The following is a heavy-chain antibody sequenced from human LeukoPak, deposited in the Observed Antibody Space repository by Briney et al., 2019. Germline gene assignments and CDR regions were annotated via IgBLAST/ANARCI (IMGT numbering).Heavy chain of an antibody. CDR3: ARGLSAIVY. V-gene: IGHV4-34*01. Sequence: SETLSLTCAVYGGSFSGYYWSWIRQPPGKGLEWIGEINHSGSANYNPSLKSRVTISVDTSKNQFSLKLSSVTAADTAVYYCARGLSAIVYWGQGTLVTVSS. CDR1: GGSFSGYY. J-gene: IGHJ4*02. CDR2: INHSGSA. D-gene: IGHD2-15*01.